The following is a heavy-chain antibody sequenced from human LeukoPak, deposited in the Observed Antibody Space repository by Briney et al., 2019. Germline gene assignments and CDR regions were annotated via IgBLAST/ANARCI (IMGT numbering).Heavy chain of an antibody. CDR1: GGTFSSYA. J-gene: IGHJ6*03. CDR2: IIPIFGTA. CDR3: ARSGRQDRYYYYMDV. Sequence: GASVKVSCKASGGTFSSYAISWVRQAPGQGLEWMGGIIPIFGTANYAQKFQGRVTITADESTSTAYKELSSLRSEDTAVYYCARSGRQDRYYYYMDVWGKGTTVTVSS. V-gene: IGHV1-69*13.